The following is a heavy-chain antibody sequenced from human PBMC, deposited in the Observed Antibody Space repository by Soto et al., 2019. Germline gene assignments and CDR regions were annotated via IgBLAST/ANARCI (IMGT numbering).Heavy chain of an antibody. CDR2: TYYRSNWYT. J-gene: IGHJ5*02. CDR1: GGSVSSTSTA. CDR3: VRGSAYFPHNWFDP. Sequence: PSHTLSLTCAISGGSVSSTSTAWSLIRQSPSRGLEWLGRTYYRSNWYTDYAVSVKNRITISPDTSKNQFSLQLNSVTPGDTAVYYCVRGSAYFPHNWFDPWGQGILVTVSS. V-gene: IGHV6-1*01. D-gene: IGHD3-22*01.